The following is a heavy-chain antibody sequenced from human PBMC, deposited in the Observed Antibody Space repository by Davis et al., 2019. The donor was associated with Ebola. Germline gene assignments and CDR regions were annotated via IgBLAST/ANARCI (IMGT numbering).Heavy chain of an antibody. D-gene: IGHD2-2*01. CDR2: ITSSGGST. CDR1: GFTFSSYA. CDR3: ARHASGDFWYFGL. V-gene: IGHV3-23*02. J-gene: IGHJ2*01. Sequence: GGSLRLSCAASGFTFSSYAMTWARQVPGKGLEWVSAITSSGGSTYYGDSVKGRFTVSRDNSENMLYLQMSSLRAEDTAVYYCARHASGDFWYFGLWGRGTLVTVSS.